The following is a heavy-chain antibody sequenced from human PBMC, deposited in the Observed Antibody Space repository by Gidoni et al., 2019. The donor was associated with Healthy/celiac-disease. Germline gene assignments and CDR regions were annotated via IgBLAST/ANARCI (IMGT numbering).Heavy chain of an antibody. CDR3: ARDIVVVPAAIGTGFDP. J-gene: IGHJ5*02. CDR2: IYHSGST. V-gene: IGHV4-38-2*02. CDR1: GYSLIRGHY. D-gene: IGHD2-2*02. Sequence: QVQLQESGPGLVKPSATLSLTFAFSGYSLIRGHYWGWIRQPPGKGLEWIGSIYHSGSTYYNTSLKSRVTISVDTSKNQFSLKLSSVTAADTAVYYCARDIVVVPAAIGTGFDPWGQGTLVTVSS.